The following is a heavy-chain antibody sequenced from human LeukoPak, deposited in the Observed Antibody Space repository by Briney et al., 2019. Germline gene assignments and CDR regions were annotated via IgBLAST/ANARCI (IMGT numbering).Heavy chain of an antibody. CDR1: GGSFSDYF. D-gene: IGHD3-3*01. J-gene: IGHJ4*02. V-gene: IGHV4-34*01. CDR2: IGHSGST. Sequence: SETLSLTCAVYGGSFSDYFWRWIRPPAGKGLEWVGEIGHSGSTNYHASLKSRVNISGDTSKNQLSLKLSSVSAADTAVYYCASPGAFWSRTFDYWRRGTLITVSS. CDR3: ASPGAFWSRTFDY.